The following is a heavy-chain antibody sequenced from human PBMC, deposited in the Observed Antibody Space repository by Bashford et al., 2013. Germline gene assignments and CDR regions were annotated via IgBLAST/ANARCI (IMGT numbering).Heavy chain of an antibody. D-gene: IGHD5-18*01. Sequence: ASVKVSCKASGYTFTGYYMHWVRQAPGQGLEWMGWINPNSGGTNYAQKFQGRVTMTRDTSISTAYMELSRLRSDDTAVYYCARVGGDRGYQDEQYALXIWGRRTNGHRLL. CDR3: ARVGGDRGYQDEQYALXI. J-gene: IGHJ3*02. CDR1: GYTFTGYY. V-gene: IGHV1-2*02. CDR2: INPNSGGT.